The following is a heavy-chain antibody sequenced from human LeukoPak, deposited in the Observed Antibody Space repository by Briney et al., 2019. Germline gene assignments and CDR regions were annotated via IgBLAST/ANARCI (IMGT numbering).Heavy chain of an antibody. J-gene: IGHJ4*02. V-gene: IGHV3-30*04. CDR3: ARDGSSSWYPGLRLDY. D-gene: IGHD6-13*01. Sequence: GGSLRLSCAASGFTFSSYVMHWVRQAPGKGLEWVAIISYDGSNEYYADSVKGRFTISRDNSKNTLYLQMNSLRAEDTAVYYCARDGSSSWYPGLRLDYWGQGTLVTVSS. CDR2: ISYDGSNE. CDR1: GFTFSSYV.